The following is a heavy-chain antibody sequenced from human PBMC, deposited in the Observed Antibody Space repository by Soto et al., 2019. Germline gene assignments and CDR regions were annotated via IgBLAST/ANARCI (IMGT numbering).Heavy chain of an antibody. V-gene: IGHV3-33*05. CDR2: VSCDGSNK. D-gene: IGHD2-21*02. Sequence: QMQLVQSGGGVVQPGRSLRLSCAASGLTFSHYPMHWVRQAPGKGLEWVAVVSCDGSNKYYRDSVKGRFTSSTDNGKNTLYWQMNDLKQEDAAVYYCARLPGPLVSVLYIYPVHARETPSDVDVWGQGTSVTVSS. CDR1: GLTFSHYP. CDR3: ARLPGPLVSVLYIYPVHARETPSDVDV. J-gene: IGHJ6*02.